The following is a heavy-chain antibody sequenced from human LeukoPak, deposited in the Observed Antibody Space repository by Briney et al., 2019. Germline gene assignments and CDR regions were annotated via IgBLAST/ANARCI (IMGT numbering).Heavy chain of an antibody. CDR1: GGSISSYY. CDR3: AISYYYDSMGAYDY. D-gene: IGHD3-22*01. CDR2: IYYSGST. V-gene: IGHV4-59*12. J-gene: IGHJ4*02. Sequence: PSETLSLTCTVSGGSISSYYWSWIRQPPGKGLGWIGYIYYSGSTNYNPSLKSRVTISVDTSKNQFTLKLSSVTAADTAVYYGAISYYYDSMGAYDYWGQGTLVTVSS.